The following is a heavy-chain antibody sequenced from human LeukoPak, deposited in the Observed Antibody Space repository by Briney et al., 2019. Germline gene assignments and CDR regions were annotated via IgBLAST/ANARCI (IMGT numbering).Heavy chain of an antibody. CDR1: GFTFSTYS. J-gene: IGHJ4*02. D-gene: IGHD2-2*01. CDR2: ISSSSSYI. Sequence: GGSLRLSCAASGFTFSTYSMNWVRQAPAKGLEWVSSISSSSSYIYYADSVKGRFTISRDNAKNSLYLQMTSLRAEDTAVYYCARCTATSSTSCYAVDYWGQGTLVTVSS. V-gene: IGHV3-21*01. CDR3: ARCTATSSTSCYAVDY.